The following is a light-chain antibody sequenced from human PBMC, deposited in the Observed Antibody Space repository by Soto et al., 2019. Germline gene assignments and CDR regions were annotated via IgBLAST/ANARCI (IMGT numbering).Light chain of an antibody. Sequence: QSALTQPASVSGSPGQSITISCTGTSSYVGSYNLVSWYQQHPGKAPKLMIYEDSKRPSGVSNRSSGSKSGNTASLTISGLQTEDEADYYCCSYADSSTYVFGTGTKVTVL. CDR2: EDS. CDR3: CSYADSSTYV. J-gene: IGLJ1*01. CDR1: SSYVGSYNL. V-gene: IGLV2-23*01.